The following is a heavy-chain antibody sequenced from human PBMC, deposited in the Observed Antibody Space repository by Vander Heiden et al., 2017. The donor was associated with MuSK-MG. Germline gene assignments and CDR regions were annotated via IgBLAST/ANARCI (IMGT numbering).Heavy chain of an antibody. CDR1: GFTSSSDS. V-gene: IGHV3-21*01. CDR2: ISSSSSYK. Sequence: GQLVESGGGMVKTAGSLRLPCAASGFTSSSDSMNWVRQAPGKGLEWVTSISSSSSYKYYADSVKGRFAIARDNAKNSLYLQMNSLRAEDTAVYDCARDLCGDQGCSAGFDYWGQGTLVTVSS. D-gene: IGHD2-21*01. CDR3: ARDLCGDQGCSAGFDY. J-gene: IGHJ4*02.